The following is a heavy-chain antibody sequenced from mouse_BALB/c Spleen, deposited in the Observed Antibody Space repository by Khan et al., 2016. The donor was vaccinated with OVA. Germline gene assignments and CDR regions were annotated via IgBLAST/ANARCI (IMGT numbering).Heavy chain of an antibody. Sequence: EVELVESGGGLVKPGGSLRFSCAASGFTFSSYAMSWVRQTPEKRLEWVASISGGGSTYYPDSVKGRFTISRDNARNILYLQMNSLRSEDTAMYYCVRYGSSFFDDWGQGTTLTVSS. D-gene: IGHD1-1*01. CDR3: VRYGSSFFDD. V-gene: IGHV5-6-5*01. CDR2: ISGGGST. J-gene: IGHJ2*01. CDR1: GFTFSSYA.